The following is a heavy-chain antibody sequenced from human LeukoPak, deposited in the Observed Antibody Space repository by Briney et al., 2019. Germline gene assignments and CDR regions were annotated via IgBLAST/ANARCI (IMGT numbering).Heavy chain of an antibody. CDR1: GGSISSGDYY. Sequence: SETLSLTCTVSGGSISSGDYYWSWIRQPPGKGLEWIGYIYYSGSTYYNPSLKSRVTISVDTSKNQFSLKLSSVTAADTAVYYCARRKAYSSRGAFDYWGQGTLVTVSS. V-gene: IGHV4-30-4*08. CDR2: IYYSGST. CDR3: ARRKAYSSRGAFDY. J-gene: IGHJ4*02. D-gene: IGHD6-13*01.